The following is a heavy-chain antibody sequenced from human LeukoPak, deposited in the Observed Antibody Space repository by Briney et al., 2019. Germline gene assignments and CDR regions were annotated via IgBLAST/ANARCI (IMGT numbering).Heavy chain of an antibody. CDR3: ARYYDSSGYPSAFDY. D-gene: IGHD3-22*01. CDR2: IYYSGST. CDR1: GYSISSGYY. J-gene: IGHJ4*02. V-gene: IGHV4-38-2*02. Sequence: MPSETLSLTCTVSGYSISSGYYWGWIRQPPGKGLEWIGYIYYSGSTNYNPSLKSRVTISVDTSKNQFSLKLSSVTAADTAVYYCARYYDSSGYPSAFDYWGQGTLVTVSS.